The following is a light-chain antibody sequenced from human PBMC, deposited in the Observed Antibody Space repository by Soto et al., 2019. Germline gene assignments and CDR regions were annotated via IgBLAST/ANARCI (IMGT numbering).Light chain of an antibody. V-gene: IGLV1-47*01. CDR3: AGWDDSLHGLV. J-gene: IGLJ1*01. Sequence: QSVLTQPPSASGTPGQRVTISCSGGNSNIGTNYVYWYQHLPGATPKLLIYGNNHRPSGVPDRFSASKSGTSVSLAINGLRSEDEANYYCAGWDDSLHGLVFGTGTKVTVL. CDR2: GNN. CDR1: NSNIGTNY.